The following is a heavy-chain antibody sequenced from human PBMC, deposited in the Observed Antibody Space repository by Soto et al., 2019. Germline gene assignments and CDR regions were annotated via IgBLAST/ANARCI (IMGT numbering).Heavy chain of an antibody. CDR3: ARSFLQYYYYYYGMDV. D-gene: IGHD4-4*01. CDR2: ISGSGGST. Sequence: GGSLRLSCAASGFTFSSYAMSWVRQAPGKGLEWVSAISGSGGSTYYADSVKGRFTISRDNSKNTLYLQINSLRAEDTAVYYCARSFLQYYYYYYGMDVWGQGTTVTVSS. CDR1: GFTFSSYA. V-gene: IGHV3-23*01. J-gene: IGHJ6*02.